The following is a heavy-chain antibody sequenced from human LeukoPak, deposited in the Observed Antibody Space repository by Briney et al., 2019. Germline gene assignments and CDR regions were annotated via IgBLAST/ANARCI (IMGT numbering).Heavy chain of an antibody. J-gene: IGHJ4*02. D-gene: IGHD1-1*01. V-gene: IGHV3-7*04. CDR1: GFTFSSCW. Sequence: GGSLRLSCAASGFTFSSCWMSWVRQAPGKGLEWVANIKQDGSEKYYVDSVKGRFTISRDNAKNSLYLQMNSLRAEDTAVYYCARDASWNGCDYWGQGTLVTVSS. CDR2: IKQDGSEK. CDR3: ARDASWNGCDY.